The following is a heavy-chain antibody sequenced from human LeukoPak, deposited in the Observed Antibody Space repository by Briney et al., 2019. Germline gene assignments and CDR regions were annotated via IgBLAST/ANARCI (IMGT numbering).Heavy chain of an antibody. J-gene: IGHJ5*02. CDR1: GGTFSSYA. D-gene: IGHD2-2*01. CDR2: IIPIFGTA. CDR3: ARSWQAELMGGFVVVPAAYNWFDP. Sequence: ASVNVSCTASGGTFSSYAISWVRQAPGQGLEWMGGIIPIFGTANYAQKFQGRVTITADESTSTAYMELSSLRSEDTAVYYCARSWQAELMGGFVVVPAAYNWFDPWGQGTLVTVSS. V-gene: IGHV1-69*13.